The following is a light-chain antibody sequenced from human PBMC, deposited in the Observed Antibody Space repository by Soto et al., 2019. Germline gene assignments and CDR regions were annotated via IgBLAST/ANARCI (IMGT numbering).Light chain of an antibody. CDR1: QSVSSNY. J-gene: IGKJ1*01. Sequence: EIVLTQTPGSVSLSPGDRATLSCRPSQSVSSNYLAWYHQKPGQAPRLLIYDASNRATGIPARFSGSGSGTDFTLTISSLEPEDFAVYYCQQYGSPPWTFGQGTKVDIK. CDR3: QQYGSPPWT. V-gene: IGKV3-20*01. CDR2: DAS.